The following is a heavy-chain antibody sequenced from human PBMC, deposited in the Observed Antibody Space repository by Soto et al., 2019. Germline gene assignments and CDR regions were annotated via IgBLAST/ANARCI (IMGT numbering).Heavy chain of an antibody. J-gene: IGHJ4*02. D-gene: IGHD3-16*01. CDR1: GGSFSGYY. Sequence: SETLSLTCAVSGGSFSGYYWTWIRQPPGTGLEWIGEINHSGSTNYNPSLKSRVTISVDTSKNQFSLKLTSVTAADTAVYYCARVFRVGEYRFDYWGQGTQVTVSS. CDR2: INHSGST. V-gene: IGHV4-34*01. CDR3: ARVFRVGEYRFDY.